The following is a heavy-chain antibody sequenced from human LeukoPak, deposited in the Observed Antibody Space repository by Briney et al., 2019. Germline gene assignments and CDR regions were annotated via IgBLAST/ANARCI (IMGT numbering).Heavy chain of an antibody. D-gene: IGHD3-22*01. Sequence: PSETLSLTCTVSGGSISSYYWSWIRQPPGKGLGWIGYIYYSGSTNYNPSLTSRVTISVDTSKNQFSLKLSSVTAADTAVYYCARVPNYYDSSGYYYAFDIWGQGTMVTVSS. CDR2: IYYSGST. CDR1: GGSISSYY. J-gene: IGHJ3*02. CDR3: ARVPNYYDSSGYYYAFDI. V-gene: IGHV4-59*01.